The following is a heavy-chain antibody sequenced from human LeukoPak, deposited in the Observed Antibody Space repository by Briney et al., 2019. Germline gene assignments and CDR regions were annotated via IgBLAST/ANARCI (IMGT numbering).Heavy chain of an antibody. CDR2: ISAYNGNT. CDR1: GYTFTSYD. D-gene: IGHD5-12*01. CDR3: ARIVSGYGNWFDP. Sequence: ASVKVSCKASGYTFTSYDINWVRQATGQGLEWMGWISAYNGNTNYAQKLQGRVTMTTDTSTSTAYMELRSLRSDDTAVYYCARIVSGYGNWFDPWGQGTLVTVSS. J-gene: IGHJ5*02. V-gene: IGHV1-18*01.